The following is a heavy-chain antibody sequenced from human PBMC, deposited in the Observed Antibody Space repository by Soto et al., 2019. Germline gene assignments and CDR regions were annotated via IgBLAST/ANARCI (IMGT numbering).Heavy chain of an antibody. Sequence: ASVKVSCKASGYTFTGYYMHWVRQAPGQGLEWMGWINPNSGGTNYAQKFQGWVTMTRDTSISTAYMELSSLRSDDTAVYYCARGSVAGSYYYYGMDVWGQGTTVTVSS. D-gene: IGHD6-19*01. J-gene: IGHJ6*02. CDR1: GYTFTGYY. CDR3: ARGSVAGSYYYYGMDV. CDR2: INPNSGGT. V-gene: IGHV1-2*04.